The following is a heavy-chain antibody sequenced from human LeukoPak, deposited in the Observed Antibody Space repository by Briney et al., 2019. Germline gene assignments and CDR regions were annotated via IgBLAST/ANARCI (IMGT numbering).Heavy chain of an antibody. D-gene: IGHD3-9*01. CDR1: GFAFSSYA. J-gene: IGHJ4*02. CDR3: AKQEYFAWRLLQKFEY. Sequence: QPGGSLRLSCAASGFAFSSYAMSWVRQAPGKGLEWVSAISGSGGSTYYADSVKGRFTISRDNSKNTLYLQMNSLRAEDTAVYYCAKQEYFAWRLLQKFEYWGQGPLVTVSS. V-gene: IGHV3-23*01. CDR2: ISGSGGST.